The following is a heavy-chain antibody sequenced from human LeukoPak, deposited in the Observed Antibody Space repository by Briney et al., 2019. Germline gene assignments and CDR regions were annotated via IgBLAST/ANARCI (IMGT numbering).Heavy chain of an antibody. D-gene: IGHD2-15*01. CDR1: GFTVSSNY. J-gene: IGHJ5*02. CDR3: AKDRCSGGSCYINWFDP. Sequence: GGSLRLSCAASGFTVSSNYMSWVRQAPGKGLEWVSAISGSGGSTYYADSVKDRFTISRDNSKNTLYLQMNSLRAEDTAVYYCAKDRCSGGSCYINWFDPWGQGTLVTVSS. V-gene: IGHV3-23*01. CDR2: ISGSGGST.